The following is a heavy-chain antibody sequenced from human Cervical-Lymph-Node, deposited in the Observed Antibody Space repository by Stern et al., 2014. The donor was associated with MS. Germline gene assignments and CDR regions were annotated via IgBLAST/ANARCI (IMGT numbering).Heavy chain of an antibody. V-gene: IGHV3-33*01. D-gene: IGHD6-13*01. Sequence: QVQLVQSGGGVVQPGRSLRLSCAASGFTFSSYGMHWVRQAPGKGLEWVAVIWYDGSNKYYAASVKGRFTISRANSKNTLYLQMNSLRAEDTAVYYCAGHHSSSWYGADYWGQGTLVTVSS. CDR3: AGHHSSSWYGADY. J-gene: IGHJ4*02. CDR2: IWYDGSNK. CDR1: GFTFSSYG.